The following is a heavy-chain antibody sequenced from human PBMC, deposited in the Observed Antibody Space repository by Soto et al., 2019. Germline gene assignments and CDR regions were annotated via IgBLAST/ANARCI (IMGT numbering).Heavy chain of an antibody. CDR3: VSPEGYYDSSGYTLDY. CDR1: GDSISSSTYY. V-gene: IGHV4-39*01. Sequence: QVQLQESGPGLVKPSETLSLTCTVSGDSISSSTYYWGWIRQPPGKGLEWIGSMFYSGNTYYNPFLQSRVTLPINTCKNQFSLKLHSVTAADTAVYYCVSPEGYYDSSGYTLDYWGQGTLVTVSS. J-gene: IGHJ4*02. D-gene: IGHD3-22*01. CDR2: MFYSGNT.